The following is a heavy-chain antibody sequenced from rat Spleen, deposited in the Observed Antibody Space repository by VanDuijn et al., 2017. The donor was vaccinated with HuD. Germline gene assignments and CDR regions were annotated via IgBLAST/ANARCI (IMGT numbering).Heavy chain of an antibody. CDR1: GLSFSAYG. CDR3: ATDGYSHPLFDY. D-gene: IGHD1-12*03. Sequence: EVQLVESGGGLVQPGRSLKVSCSVSGLSFSAYGMQWLRQTPTKGLDWVASIGPSGFSTYYRDSVKSRFIISRDNVKSTLYLQMDSLMSEDTSTYYCATDGYSHPLFDYWGQGVMVTVSS. V-gene: IGHV5-19*01. J-gene: IGHJ2*01. CDR2: IGPSGFST.